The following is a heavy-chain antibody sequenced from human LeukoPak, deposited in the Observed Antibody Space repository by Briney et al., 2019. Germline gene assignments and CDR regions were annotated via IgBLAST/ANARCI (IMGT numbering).Heavy chain of an antibody. CDR3: AAKGGVTMVRGVTRDY. CDR1: GFTFDSFT. D-gene: IGHD3-10*01. J-gene: IGHJ4*02. V-gene: IGHV3-23*01. CDR2: VGTSGAST. Sequence: GGSLRLSCAASGFTFDSFTMNWVRQAPGKGLEWVSTVGTSGASTYYADSVKGRFTISRDNSKNTLYLQMNSLRAEDTAVYYCAAKGGVTMVRGVTRDYWGQGTLVTVSS.